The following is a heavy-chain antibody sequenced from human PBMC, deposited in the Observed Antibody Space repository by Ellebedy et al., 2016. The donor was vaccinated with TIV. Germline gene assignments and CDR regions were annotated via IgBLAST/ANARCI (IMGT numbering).Heavy chain of an antibody. CDR3: AKGLDSGSYPTPFDY. D-gene: IGHD1-26*01. J-gene: IGHJ4*02. CDR2: INWNGGST. V-gene: IGHV3-20*04. CDR1: GFTFDDYG. Sequence: GESLKISXAASGFTFDDYGMSWVRQAPGKGLEWVSGINWNGGSTGYADSVKGRFTISRDNAKNSLYLQMNSLRAEDTALYYCAKGLDSGSYPTPFDYWGQGTLVTVSS.